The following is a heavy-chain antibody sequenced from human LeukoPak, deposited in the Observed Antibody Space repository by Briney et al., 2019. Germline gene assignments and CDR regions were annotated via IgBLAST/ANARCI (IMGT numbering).Heavy chain of an antibody. D-gene: IGHD2-15*01. Sequence: PGESLKISCKGSGYDFSSYWIGWVRQMPGKGLEWMGIIYPGDSDTRYRPSFQGQVTISADKSFATAYLQWSSLKASDTAMYYCARRGGSYYFDPWGQGTLVTVSS. V-gene: IGHV5-51*01. CDR3: ARRGGSYYFDP. CDR2: IYPGDSDT. CDR1: GYDFSSYW. J-gene: IGHJ5*02.